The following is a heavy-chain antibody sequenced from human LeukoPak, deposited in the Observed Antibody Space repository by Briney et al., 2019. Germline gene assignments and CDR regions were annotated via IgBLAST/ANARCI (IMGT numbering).Heavy chain of an antibody. V-gene: IGHV5-51*01. D-gene: IGHD6-19*01. CDR3: ARHGPSSGSPADYYYYGMDV. CDR1: GYSFTSYW. CDR2: IYPGDSDT. J-gene: IGHJ6*02. Sequence: GESLKISCKGSGYSFTSYWIGWVRQMPGKGLEWMGIIYPGDSDTRYSPSFQGQVTISADKSISTAYLQWSSLKASDTAMYYCARHGPSSGSPADYYYYGMDVWGQGTTVTVSS.